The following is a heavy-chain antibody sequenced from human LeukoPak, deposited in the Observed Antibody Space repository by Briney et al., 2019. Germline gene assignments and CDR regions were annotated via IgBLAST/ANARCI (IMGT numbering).Heavy chain of an antibody. J-gene: IGHJ3*02. Sequence: SETLSLTCAVSGGSISSTNWWSWVRQPPGKGLEWIGEIYHSGSTNYIPSLKSRVTISVDKSKNQFSLKLSSVTAADTAVYYCARDRSDSSSWYDLDLDLGTKTPESAFDIWGQGTMVTVSS. CDR1: GGSISSTNW. V-gene: IGHV4-4*02. CDR2: IYHSGST. CDR3: ARDRSDSSSWYDLDLDLGTKTPESAFDI. D-gene: IGHD6-13*01.